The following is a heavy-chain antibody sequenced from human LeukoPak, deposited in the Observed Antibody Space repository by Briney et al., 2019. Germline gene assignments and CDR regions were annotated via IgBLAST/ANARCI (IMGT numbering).Heavy chain of an antibody. V-gene: IGHV4-4*07. D-gene: IGHD6-19*01. CDR3: ARYRSSGWGGTFDP. Sequence: SETLSLTCTVSGGSISSYYWSWIRQPAGKGLEWIGRIYTSGSTNYNPSLKSRVTMSVDTSKNQFSLKLSSVTAADTAVYYCARYRSSGWGGTFDPWGQGTLVTVSS. CDR1: GGSISSYY. J-gene: IGHJ5*02. CDR2: IYTSGST.